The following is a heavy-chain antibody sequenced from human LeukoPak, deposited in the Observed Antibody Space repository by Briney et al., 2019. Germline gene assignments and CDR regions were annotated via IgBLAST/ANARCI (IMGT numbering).Heavy chain of an antibody. J-gene: IGHJ4*02. CDR3: AKNYYGSGSYYLDFDY. CDR2: ISDSGSST. V-gene: IGHV3-23*01. D-gene: IGHD3-10*01. CDR1: GFTFSSYG. Sequence: AGGSLRLSCAASGFTFSSYGMSWVRQAPGKGLEWVSAISDSGSSTYYADSVKGRFTISRDNSKNTLYLQMNSLRAEDTAVYYCAKNYYGSGSYYLDFDYWGQGTLVTVSS.